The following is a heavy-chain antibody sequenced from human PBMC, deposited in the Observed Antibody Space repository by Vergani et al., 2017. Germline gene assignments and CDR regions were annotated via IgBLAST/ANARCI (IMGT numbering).Heavy chain of an antibody. CDR2: IYYSGST. Sequence: QLQLQESGPGLVMPSETLSLSCTVSGGSIISRSDYWGWIRQPPGKGLEWIGSIYYSGSTYYNPSLKSRVIISVDTAKNHFSLKLSAVTAADTAVYYCARDSGNGKIDYWGQGTRVTVSS. CDR1: GGSIISRSDY. J-gene: IGHJ4*02. D-gene: IGHD3-10*01. V-gene: IGHV4-39*07. CDR3: ARDSGNGKIDY.